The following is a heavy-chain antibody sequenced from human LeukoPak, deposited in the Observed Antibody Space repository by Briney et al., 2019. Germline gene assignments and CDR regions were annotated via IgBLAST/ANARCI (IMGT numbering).Heavy chain of an antibody. V-gene: IGHV3-66*02. J-gene: IGHJ3*02. CDR3: ARGMTGTTMIVVVKGPPDAFDI. CDR2: IYSGGST. D-gene: IGHD3-22*01. Sequence: PGVSLRLSCAASGFTFSSYAMSWVRQAPGKGLEWVSVIYSGGSTYYADSVKGRFTISRHNSKNTLYLQMNSLRAEDTAVYYCARGMTGTTMIVVVKGPPDAFDIWGQGTMVTVSS. CDR1: GFTFSSYA.